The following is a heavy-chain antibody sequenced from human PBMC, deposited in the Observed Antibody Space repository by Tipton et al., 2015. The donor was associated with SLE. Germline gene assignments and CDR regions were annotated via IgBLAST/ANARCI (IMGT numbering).Heavy chain of an antibody. Sequence: SLRLSCAASGFSFSDHFMDWVRQAPGKGLEWVSYISDSGTIMSYADSVKGRFTVSRDNAKKSLYLQLDSLRAEDTAVYYCARDRRWEYYYGIDVWGQGTTVTVSS. J-gene: IGHJ6*02. D-gene: IGHD4-23*01. CDR2: ISDSGTIM. CDR3: ARDRRWEYYYGIDV. V-gene: IGHV3-11*04. CDR1: GFSFSDHF.